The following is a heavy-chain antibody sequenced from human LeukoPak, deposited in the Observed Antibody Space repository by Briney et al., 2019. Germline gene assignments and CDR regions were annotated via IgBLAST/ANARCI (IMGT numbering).Heavy chain of an antibody. Sequence: GGSLRLSCAASGFTFSNYGMHWVRQAPGKGLEWVAFARYDESTKFYADSVKGRFTISRDNSKTTLYLQMNSLRAEDTAVYYCAKLTYYDFRGGAYFDYWGQGTLVTVSS. CDR1: GFTFSNYG. CDR3: AKLTYYDFRGGAYFDY. V-gene: IGHV3-30*02. CDR2: ARYDESTK. J-gene: IGHJ4*02. D-gene: IGHD3-3*01.